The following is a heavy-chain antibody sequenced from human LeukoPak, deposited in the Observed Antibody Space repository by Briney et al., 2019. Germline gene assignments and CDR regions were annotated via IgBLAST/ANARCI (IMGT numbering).Heavy chain of an antibody. Sequence: SETLSLTCTVSGGSISNSSYYWGWIRQPPGKGLEWIGSIYYSGSTYYNPSLKSRVTISVDTSKNQFSLKLSSVTAADTAVYYCARHFDHYGGNRGTGDDYWGQGTLVTVSS. CDR3: ARHFDHYGGNRGTGDDY. V-gene: IGHV4-39*01. CDR1: GGSISNSSYY. CDR2: IYYSGST. J-gene: IGHJ4*02. D-gene: IGHD4-23*01.